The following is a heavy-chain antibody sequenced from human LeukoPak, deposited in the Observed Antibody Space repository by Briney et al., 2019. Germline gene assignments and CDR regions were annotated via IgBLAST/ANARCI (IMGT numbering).Heavy chain of an antibody. CDR3: TRDRGRTVTKEIHLDY. J-gene: IGHJ4*02. Sequence: GGSLRLSCTDSGFTFGDYAMSWVRQAPGKGLEWVGFIRSKAYGGTTEYAASVKGRFTISRDDSKSIAYLQMNSLKTEDTAVYYCTRDRGRTVTKEIHLDYWGQGTLVTVSS. CDR2: IRSKAYGGTT. D-gene: IGHD4-17*01. V-gene: IGHV3-49*04. CDR1: GFTFGDYA.